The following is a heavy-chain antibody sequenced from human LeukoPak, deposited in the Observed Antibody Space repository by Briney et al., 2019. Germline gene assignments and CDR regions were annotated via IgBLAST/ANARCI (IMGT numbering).Heavy chain of an antibody. Sequence: LSLTCTVSGGSISSYYWSWIRQAPGKGLEWVSYISSSGSTIYYADSVKGRFTISRDNAKNSLYLQMNSLRAEDTAVYYCARQRGYSYGLIDYWGQGTLVTVSS. CDR3: ARQRGYSYGLIDY. D-gene: IGHD5-18*01. CDR1: GGSISSYY. J-gene: IGHJ4*02. V-gene: IGHV3-11*04. CDR2: ISSSGSTI.